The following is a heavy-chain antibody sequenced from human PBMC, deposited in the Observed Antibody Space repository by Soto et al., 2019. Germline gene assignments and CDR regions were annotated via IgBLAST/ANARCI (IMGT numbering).Heavy chain of an antibody. CDR1: GGSISSGGYS. CDR2: IYHSGST. Sequence: PSETLSLTCAVSGGSISSGGYSWSWIRQPPGKGLEWIGYIYHSGSTYYNPSLKSRVTISVDRSKSQFSLKLSSVTAADTAVYYCARGGYGMDVWGQGTTVTVSS. V-gene: IGHV4-30-2*01. D-gene: IGHD3-16*01. CDR3: ARGGYGMDV. J-gene: IGHJ6*02.